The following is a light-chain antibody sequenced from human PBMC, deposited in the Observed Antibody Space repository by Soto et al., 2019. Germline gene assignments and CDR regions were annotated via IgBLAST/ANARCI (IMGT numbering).Light chain of an antibody. CDR3: QQYDRYPVT. Sequence: DSQMPQSPSTLAAPVGDRVTITCRASQSLSSWLAWYPQKPGKVPKLLIYKASLIQSGVPSRFSGSGSGTEFTLTNSNPQPDDFPTYYCQQYDRYPVTFGGGTKVEV. V-gene: IGKV1-5*03. CDR1: QSLSSW. J-gene: IGKJ4*01. CDR2: KAS.